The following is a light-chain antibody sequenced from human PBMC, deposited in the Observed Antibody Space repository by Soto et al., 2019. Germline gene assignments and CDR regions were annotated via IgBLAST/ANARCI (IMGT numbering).Light chain of an antibody. J-gene: IGKJ1*01. CDR2: QTS. V-gene: IGKV3-11*01. CDR1: QYINTR. CDR3: HERQFWPRT. Sequence: EVVLRQSPATLSTFPGDRVTLSCMTSQYINTRLAWYQHRPGQAPRLLIYQTSIRAAGIPARFSASGYGTDFTLTISDGQPEDVALDYCHERQFWPRTFGQGTKVDNK.